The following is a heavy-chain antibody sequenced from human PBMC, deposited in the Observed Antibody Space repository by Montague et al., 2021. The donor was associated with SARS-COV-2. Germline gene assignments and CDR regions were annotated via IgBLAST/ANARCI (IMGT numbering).Heavy chain of an antibody. J-gene: IGHJ4*02. V-gene: IGHV3-23*01. Sequence: SLRLSCAASGFTFSDYAMNWVRQAPGKGLEWVSSINYRGTYYADSVRGRFTIPSDNSKNTLYLQMHSLRAEDTAVYYCTRGLYAAYHWGQGTLVTVSS. CDR1: GFTFSDYA. CDR3: TRGLYAAYH. D-gene: IGHD2/OR15-2a*01. CDR2: INYRGT.